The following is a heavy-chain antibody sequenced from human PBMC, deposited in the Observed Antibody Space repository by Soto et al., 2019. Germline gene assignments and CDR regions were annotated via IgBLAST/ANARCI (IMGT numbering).Heavy chain of an antibody. D-gene: IGHD6-13*01. CDR1: GYTFTGYY. CDR3: ARLGAAAGIDYYGMDV. J-gene: IGHJ6*02. V-gene: IGHV1-2*04. Sequence: ASVKVSCKASGYTFTGYYMHWVRQAPGQGLEWMGWINPNSGGTNYAQKFQGWVTMTRDTSISTAYMELSRLRSDDTAVYYCARLGAAAGIDYYGMDVWGQGTPVTVSS. CDR2: INPNSGGT.